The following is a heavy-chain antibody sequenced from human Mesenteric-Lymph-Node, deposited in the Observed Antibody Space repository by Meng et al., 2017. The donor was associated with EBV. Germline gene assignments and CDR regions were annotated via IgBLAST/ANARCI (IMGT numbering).Heavy chain of an antibody. D-gene: IGHD3-22*01. V-gene: IGHV4-4*02. Sequence: QVQLQESGPGLVKSSGTLSLTCPGLGGSISGLNWWSWVRQPPGKGLEWIGEIYHNGNTNYNPSLESRVTISVDKSKNQFSLKLSSVTAADTAVYYCARRDYYESTGYYPTDSWGQGTLVTVSS. J-gene: IGHJ4*02. CDR2: IYHNGNT. CDR1: GGSISGLNW. CDR3: ARRDYYESTGYYPTDS.